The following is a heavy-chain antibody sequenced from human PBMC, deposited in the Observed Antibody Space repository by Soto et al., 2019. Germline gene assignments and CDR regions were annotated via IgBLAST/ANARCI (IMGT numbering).Heavy chain of an antibody. V-gene: IGHV4-39*01. D-gene: IGHD4-17*01. Sequence: QLLESGPGLVKPSETLSLTCTVSGGSISSTSYYWGWIRQPPGKGLEWIGNIYYTGSTYYNPSLKSRVTISVDTSKNQFSLKLSFVTAADTAVYYCARRADYGGTRFDYWGQGTLVTVSS. CDR3: ARRADYGGTRFDY. CDR2: IYYTGST. J-gene: IGHJ4*02. CDR1: GGSISSTSYY.